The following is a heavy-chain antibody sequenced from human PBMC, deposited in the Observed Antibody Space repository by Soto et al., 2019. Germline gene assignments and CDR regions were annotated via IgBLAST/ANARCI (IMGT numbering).Heavy chain of an antibody. CDR3: AREGQAPYYYYGMDV. J-gene: IGHJ6*02. CDR1: GYTFTNYG. V-gene: IGHV1-18*01. CDR2: ISGYNGNT. Sequence: QVQVVQSGDEVKKPGASVKVSCKASGYTFTNYGFSWVRQAPGQGLEWMGLISGYNGNTKYAEKFPGIDTMTTDTSTSTAHMELRSLRSDDTAVYYCAREGQAPYYYYGMDVWGQGTAVTVSS.